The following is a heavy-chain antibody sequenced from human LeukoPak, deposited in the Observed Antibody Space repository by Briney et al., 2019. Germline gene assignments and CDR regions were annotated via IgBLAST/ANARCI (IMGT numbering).Heavy chain of an antibody. CDR1: GFTLTDYY. D-gene: IGHD2-21*01. J-gene: IGHJ5*02. V-gene: IGHV3-11*03. CDR2: LSTSTTFI. CDR3: ARSPDVVETWFDL. Sequence: GGSLRLSCAASGFTLTDYYMSWIRQAPGKGLEWVSYLSTSTTFINYADSVRGRFTISRDNAKNSLYLQMNSLRAEDTAVYYCARSPDVVETWFDLWGQGTLVTVSS.